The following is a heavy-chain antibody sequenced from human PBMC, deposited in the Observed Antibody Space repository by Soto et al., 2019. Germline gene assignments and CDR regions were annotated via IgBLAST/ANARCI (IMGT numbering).Heavy chain of an antibody. J-gene: IGHJ4*02. CDR2: IYSGGST. CDR1: GFTVSSNY. V-gene: IGHV3-53*04. CDR3: ARVPYSGYSSGWYYFDY. Sequence: EVQLVESGGGLVQPGGSPRLSCAASGFTVSSNYMSWVRQAPGKGLEWVSVIYSGGSTYYADSVKGRFTISRHNSKNTLYLQMNSLRAEDTAVYYCARVPYSGYSSGWYYFDYWGQGTLVTVSS. D-gene: IGHD6-19*01.